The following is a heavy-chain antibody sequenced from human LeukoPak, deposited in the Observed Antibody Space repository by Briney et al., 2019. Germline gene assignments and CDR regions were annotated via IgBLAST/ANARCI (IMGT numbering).Heavy chain of an antibody. J-gene: IGHJ4*02. CDR3: TRRGGLSSGRSFDY. CDR1: GFSFSSYD. CDR2: ISSRSSYI. Sequence: GGSLRLSCVASGFSFSSYDMHWVRQAPGKGLEWVSSISSRSSYIFYAESMKGRFTISRDNAKNSLFLQMDGLRAEDTAVYYCTRRGGLSSGRSFDYWGQGTLVTVSS. V-gene: IGHV3-21*01. D-gene: IGHD3-10*02.